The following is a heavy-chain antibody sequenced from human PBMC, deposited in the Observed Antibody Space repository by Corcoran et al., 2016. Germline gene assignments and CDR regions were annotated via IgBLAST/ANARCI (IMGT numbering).Heavy chain of an antibody. Sequence: QVQLVQSGAEVKKPGASVKVSCKASGYTFTGYYMHWVRQAPGQGLEWMGWINPNSGGTNYAQKFQGRVTMTRDTSISTAYMELSRLRSDDTAVYYCARDLFSSSWYDVFDIWGQGTMVTVSS. CDR1: GYTFTGYY. V-gene: IGHV1-2*02. J-gene: IGHJ3*02. D-gene: IGHD6-13*01. CDR3: ARDLFSSSWYDVFDI. CDR2: INPNSGGT.